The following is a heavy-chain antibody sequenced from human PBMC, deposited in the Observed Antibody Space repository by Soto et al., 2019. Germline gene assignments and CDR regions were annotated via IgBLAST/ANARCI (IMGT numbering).Heavy chain of an antibody. CDR3: ARDLTMYGVGGWPYTGMDV. Sequence: QEQVLESGGGLVKPGGTLRLSCSASGFSFSNFFATWIRQVPGKGLEWLSSSSHSGSRKSYADSVRGRFTISRDVAKNFVHLDLTNVRDEDSGVYFCARDLTMYGVGGWPYTGMDVWGPGTPVAVSS. CDR2: SSHSGSRK. V-gene: IGHV3-11*01. CDR1: GFSFSNFF. J-gene: IGHJ6*01. D-gene: IGHD3-3*01.